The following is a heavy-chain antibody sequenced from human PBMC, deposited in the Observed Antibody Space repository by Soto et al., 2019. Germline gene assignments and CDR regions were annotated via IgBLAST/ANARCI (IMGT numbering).Heavy chain of an antibody. J-gene: IGHJ4*02. Sequence: GGSLRLSCAASGFTFSSSGMSWARQAPGKGLEWVSGISGSVGSAYYADSVKGRFTISRDNSRSTLYLQMNSLRAEDTALYYCAKVPVGTTGRFDYWGQGTLVTVSS. CDR3: AKVPVGTTGRFDY. CDR2: ISGSVGSA. CDR1: GFTFSSSG. D-gene: IGHD1-26*01. V-gene: IGHV3-23*01.